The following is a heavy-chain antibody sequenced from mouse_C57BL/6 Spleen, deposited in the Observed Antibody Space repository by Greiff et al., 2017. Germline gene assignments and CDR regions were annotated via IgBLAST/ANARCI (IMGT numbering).Heavy chain of an antibody. J-gene: IGHJ4*01. CDR1: GYSITSGYY. CDR3: ARKGIYYGNLDYAMDH. CDR2: ISYDGSN. V-gene: IGHV3-6*01. D-gene: IGHD2-1*01. Sequence: DVKLQESGPGLVKPSQSLSLTCSVTGYSITSGYYWNWIRQFPGNKLEWMGYISYDGSNNYNPSLKNRISITRDTSKNQFFLKLNSVTTEDTATYYWARKGIYYGNLDYAMDHWGQGTSVTVSS.